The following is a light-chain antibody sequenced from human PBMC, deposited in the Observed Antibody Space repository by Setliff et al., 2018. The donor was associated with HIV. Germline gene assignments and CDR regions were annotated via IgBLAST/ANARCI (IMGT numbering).Light chain of an antibody. CDR3: GTWDISLNAYV. CDR1: SSNIKNNF. J-gene: IGLJ1*01. Sequence: QSVLTQPPSVSAAPGQKVTISCSGSSSNIKNNFVSWYQQLPGTAPKLLIYDNTKRPSGIPDRISGSTSGTSATLGITGLQTGDEADYYCGTWDISLNAYVFGSGTKATVL. CDR2: DNT. V-gene: IGLV1-51*01.